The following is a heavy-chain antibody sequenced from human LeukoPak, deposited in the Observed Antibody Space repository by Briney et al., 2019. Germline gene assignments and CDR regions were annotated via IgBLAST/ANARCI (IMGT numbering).Heavy chain of an antibody. CDR2: IGGRGGST. Sequence: PGGSLRLSCAASGFRFSDFTMTWVRQPPGKGPEWVSAIGGRGGSTYYADSLGGRFTISRDNSKDMLYLQMNSLRVEDTAIYYCGKEGGAWGERTKVTVSS. V-gene: IGHV3-23*01. CDR3: GKEGGA. J-gene: IGHJ5*02. CDR1: GFRFSDFT. D-gene: IGHD3-16*01.